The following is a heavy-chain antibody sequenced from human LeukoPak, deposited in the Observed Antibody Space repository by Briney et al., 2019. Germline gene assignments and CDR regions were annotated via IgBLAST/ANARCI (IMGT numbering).Heavy chain of an antibody. CDR2: IKQDGSEK. CDR1: GFTFSSKW. D-gene: IGHD3-22*01. CDR3: ARDLSYYDSSGFLDY. Sequence: PGGSLRLSCAASGFTFSSKWMSWVRQAPGKGLEWVANIKQDGSEKYYVDSVKGRFIISRDNAKNSLYLQMNTLRADDTAVYYCARDLSYYDSSGFLDYWGQGTLVTVSS. V-gene: IGHV3-7*03. J-gene: IGHJ4*02.